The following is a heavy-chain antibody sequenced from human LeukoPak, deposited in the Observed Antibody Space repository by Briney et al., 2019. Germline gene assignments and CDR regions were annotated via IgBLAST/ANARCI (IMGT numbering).Heavy chain of an antibody. CDR1: GYSFTSYW. D-gene: IGHD2-21*02. J-gene: IGHJ6*02. CDR3: ARQRYCGGDCSSGMDV. V-gene: IGHV5-51*01. CDR2: IYPGDSDT. Sequence: KPGESLKIPCKGSGYSFTSYWIGWVRQMPGKGLEWMGIIYPGDSDTRYSPSFQGQVTISADKSISTAYLQWSSLKAPDTAMYYCARQRYCGGDCSSGMDVWGQGTTVTVSS.